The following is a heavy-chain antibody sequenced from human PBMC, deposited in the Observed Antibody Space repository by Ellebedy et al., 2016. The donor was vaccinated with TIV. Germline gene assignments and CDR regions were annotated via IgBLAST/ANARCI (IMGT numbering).Heavy chain of an antibody. CDR2: IDPSDSYT. J-gene: IGHJ5*02. CDR1: GYNFTSYW. V-gene: IGHV5-10-1*01. D-gene: IGHD3-10*01. CDR3: ASTMGPNWFDP. Sequence: GESLKISCTGSGYNFTSYWISWVRQMPGKGLEWMGRIDPSDSYTNYSPSFQGHVTISADKSISTAYLQWSSLKASETAMYYCASTMGPNWFDPWGQGTLVTVSS.